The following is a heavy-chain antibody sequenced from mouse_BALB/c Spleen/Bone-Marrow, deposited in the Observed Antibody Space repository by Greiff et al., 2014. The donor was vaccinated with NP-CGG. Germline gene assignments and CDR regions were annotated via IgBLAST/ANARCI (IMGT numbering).Heavy chain of an antibody. CDR1: GFTFTDYY. Sequence: EVKLEESGGGLVQPGGSLRLSCATSGFTFTDYYMSWVRQPPGKALEWLGFIRNKANGYTIEYSASVKGRFTISRDNSQSILYLQMNTLRAEDSATYYCARDRGLLRFDYWGQGTTLTVSS. CDR3: ARDRGLLRFDY. V-gene: IGHV7-3*02. D-gene: IGHD2-3*01. J-gene: IGHJ2*01. CDR2: IRNKANGYTI.